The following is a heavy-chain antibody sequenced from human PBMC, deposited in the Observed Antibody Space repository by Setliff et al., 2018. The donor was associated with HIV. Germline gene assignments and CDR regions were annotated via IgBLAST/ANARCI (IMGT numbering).Heavy chain of an antibody. CDR1: GGIFSSYG. J-gene: IGHJ4*02. CDR2: ITPVIGRP. D-gene: IGHD3-22*01. CDR3: ARDNYYDSSGAIGY. Sequence: ASVKVSCKASGGIFSSYGISWVRQAPGQGLEWMGGITPVIGRPNYAQRFHDRVTITAEKSTNTAYMELTSLTSEDTAVYYCARDNYYDSSGAIGYWGQGTLVTVSS. V-gene: IGHV1-69*10.